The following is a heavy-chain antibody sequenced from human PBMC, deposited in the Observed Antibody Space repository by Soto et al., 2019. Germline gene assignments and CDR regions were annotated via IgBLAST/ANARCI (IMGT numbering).Heavy chain of an antibody. CDR1: GFTFSSYS. Sequence: EVQLVESGGGLVKPGGSLRLSCAASGFTFSSYSMNWVRQAPGKGLEWVSSISSSSSYIYYADSVKGRFTISRDNAKXXXXXXXXXXXXXXXXXXXXXXXXXXXXXSXYLDPWGQGTLVTVSS. J-gene: IGHJ5*02. CDR3: XXXXXXXXXSXYLDP. CDR2: ISSSSSYI. D-gene: IGHD2-2*01. V-gene: IGHV3-21*01.